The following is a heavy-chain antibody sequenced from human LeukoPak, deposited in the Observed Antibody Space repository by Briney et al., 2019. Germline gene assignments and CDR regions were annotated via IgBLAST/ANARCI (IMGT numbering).Heavy chain of an antibody. V-gene: IGHV4-59*11. Sequence: SETLSLTCTVSGGSISSHYWSWIRQPPRKGREWIGGIFYTGSTNYNPSLKSRLTISVDTSKNQFSLKLSSLTAADTAVYFCARAASWYSYFDLWGQGVLVTVSS. J-gene: IGHJ4*02. D-gene: IGHD1-26*01. CDR3: ARAASWYSYFDL. CDR1: GGSISSHY. CDR2: IFYTGST.